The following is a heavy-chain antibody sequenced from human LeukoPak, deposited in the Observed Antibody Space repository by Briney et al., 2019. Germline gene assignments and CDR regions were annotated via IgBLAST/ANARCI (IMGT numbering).Heavy chain of an antibody. CDR3: AKDLLGDYDDF. J-gene: IGHJ4*02. D-gene: IGHD3-16*01. Sequence: GGSLRLSCAASGFTFRSYGMHWVRQAPGKGLDWVAVISYDASNKYYSDSVKGRFTISRDNSKNTVYLQMNSLRFEDTAVYYCAKDLLGDYDDFWGQGTLVIVSS. CDR1: GFTFRSYG. CDR2: ISYDASNK. V-gene: IGHV3-30*18.